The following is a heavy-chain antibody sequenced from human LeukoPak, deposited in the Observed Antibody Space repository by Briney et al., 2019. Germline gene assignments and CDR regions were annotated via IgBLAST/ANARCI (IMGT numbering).Heavy chain of an antibody. V-gene: IGHV1-46*01. CDR3: ARVGYFYGSGSQTGGYLDY. CDR2: INPSGGSP. Sequence: ASVKVSCKASGYTFTNYYMHWVRQAPGQGLEWMGIINPSGGSPSYAQKFQGRVTMTRDTSTSTVYMELSSLRSEDTAVYYCARVGYFYGSGSQTGGYLDYWGQGTLVTVSS. J-gene: IGHJ4*02. D-gene: IGHD3-10*01. CDR1: GYTFTNYY.